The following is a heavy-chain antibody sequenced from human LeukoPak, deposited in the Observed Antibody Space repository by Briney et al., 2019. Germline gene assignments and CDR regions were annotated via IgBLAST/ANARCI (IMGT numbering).Heavy chain of an antibody. D-gene: IGHD2-15*01. CDR3: AKDRGRLYDAFDI. CDR1: GFTFSSYA. CDR2: ISGSGGST. Sequence: GGSLRLSCAASGFTFSSYAMSWVRQAPGKGLEWVSAISGSGGSTYYADSVKGRLTISRDNSKNTLYLQMNSLRAEDTAVYYCAKDRGRLYDAFDIWGQGTMVTVSS. V-gene: IGHV3-23*01. J-gene: IGHJ3*02.